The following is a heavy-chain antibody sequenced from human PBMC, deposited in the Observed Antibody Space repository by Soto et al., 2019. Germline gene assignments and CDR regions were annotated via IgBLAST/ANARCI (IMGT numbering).Heavy chain of an antibody. Sequence: VASVKVSCKASGNTFTSYQMHWVRQAPGQGLEWMGIISPSGGITTSAQKFQGRVTITADESTSTAYMELSSLRSEDTAVYYCARDPMFNCISTSCLDYWGQGTLVTVSS. CDR3: ARDPMFNCISTSCLDY. CDR2: ISPSGGIT. CDR1: GNTFTSYQ. V-gene: IGHV1-46*01. D-gene: IGHD2-2*01. J-gene: IGHJ4*02.